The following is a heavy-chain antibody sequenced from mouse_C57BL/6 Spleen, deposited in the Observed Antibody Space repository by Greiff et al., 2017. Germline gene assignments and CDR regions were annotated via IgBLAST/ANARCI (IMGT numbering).Heavy chain of an antibody. Sequence: QVQLQQSGPELVKPGASVKISCKASGYAFSSSWMNWVKQRPGKGLEWIGRFYPGDGDTNYNGKFKGKATLTADKSSSTAYMHLSSLTSEDSAVYFCARDYGSSPRLAYWGQGTLVTVSA. D-gene: IGHD1-1*01. V-gene: IGHV1-82*01. CDR2: FYPGDGDT. CDR3: ARDYGSSPRLAY. CDR1: GYAFSSSW. J-gene: IGHJ3*01.